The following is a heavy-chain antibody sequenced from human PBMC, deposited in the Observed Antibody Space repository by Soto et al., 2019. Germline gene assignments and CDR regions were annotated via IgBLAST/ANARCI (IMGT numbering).Heavy chain of an antibody. D-gene: IGHD4-4*01. J-gene: IGHJ4*02. Sequence: EVQLLESGGGLVQRGGSLRLSCAASGFPFSSYVMSWVRQAPGKGLEWVSGISGGGSNTFYADSVKGRFTISRDNSKNRLLLHMNNLRTAVTPVYDCPKDSDKYSTSRRGPYFDYWGEGIGVSVCS. CDR2: ISGGGSNT. V-gene: IGHV3-23*01. CDR1: GFPFSSYV. CDR3: PKDSDKYSTSRRGPYFDY.